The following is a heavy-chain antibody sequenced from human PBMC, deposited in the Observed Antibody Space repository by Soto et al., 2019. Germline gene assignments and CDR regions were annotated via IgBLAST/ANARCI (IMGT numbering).Heavy chain of an antibody. CDR2: ISSSSSHM. V-gene: IGHV3-21*01. CDR1: GFTFSTYN. J-gene: IGHJ3*02. Sequence: EVQLVESGGGLVKPGGSLRLSCAASGFTFSTYNMNWVRQAPGKGLEWVSSISSSSSHMYYGDSVRGRFTISRDNAKNSLYLQMNSLRAEDTAVYYCARTLLVAAAPGRAFDIWGHGTMVTVSS. CDR3: ARTLLVAAAPGRAFDI. D-gene: IGHD2-15*01.